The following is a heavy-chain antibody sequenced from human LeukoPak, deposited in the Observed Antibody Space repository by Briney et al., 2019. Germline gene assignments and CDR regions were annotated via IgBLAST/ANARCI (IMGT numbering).Heavy chain of an antibody. D-gene: IGHD3-16*02. J-gene: IGHJ4*02. V-gene: IGHV1-18*01. Sequence: ASVTVSCTASGYTFTIYGISWVRQAPGQGVEWMGWISAYNGNTNYAQKLQGRVTMTTDTSTSTAYMELRSLRSDDTAVYYCARTNIMITFGGVIVIAELGDYWGQGTLVTVSS. CDR3: ARTNIMITFGGVIVIAELGDY. CDR1: GYTFTIYG. CDR2: ISAYNGNT.